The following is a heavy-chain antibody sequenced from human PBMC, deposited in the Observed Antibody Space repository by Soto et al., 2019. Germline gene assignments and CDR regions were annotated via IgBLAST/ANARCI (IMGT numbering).Heavy chain of an antibody. J-gene: IGHJ5*02. CDR1: GGSISSSSYY. V-gene: IGHV4-39*01. D-gene: IGHD4-17*01. Sequence: QLQLQESGPGLVKPSETLSLTCTVSGGSISSSSYYWGWIRQPPGKGLEWIGSIYYSGSTYYNPSLKGRVTISVDTSKNQFSLKRSSVTAADTAVYYCARHGDYGDYSTLVWFDPWGQGTLVTVSS. CDR2: IYYSGST. CDR3: ARHGDYGDYSTLVWFDP.